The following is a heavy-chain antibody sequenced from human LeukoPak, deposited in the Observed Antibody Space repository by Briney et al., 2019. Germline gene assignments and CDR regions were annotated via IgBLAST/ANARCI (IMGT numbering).Heavy chain of an antibody. CDR2: INAGNGNT. J-gene: IGHJ4*02. Sequence: VASVKVSCKASGYTFTSYAMHWVRQAPGQRLEWMGWINAGNGNTKYTQKFQGRVTITRDTSASTAYMELSSLRSEDTAVYYCAREFVAGLYYFDYWGQGTLVTVSS. CDR3: AREFVAGLYYFDY. CDR1: GYTFTSYA. V-gene: IGHV1-3*01. D-gene: IGHD6-19*01.